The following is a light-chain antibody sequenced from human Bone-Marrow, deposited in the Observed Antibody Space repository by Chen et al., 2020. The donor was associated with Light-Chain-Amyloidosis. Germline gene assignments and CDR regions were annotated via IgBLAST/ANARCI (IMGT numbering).Light chain of an antibody. CDR2: GAS. V-gene: IGKV3-15*01. CDR3: QQYNNWPPYT. CDR1: QSVSSN. Sequence: EIVLTQSPATLSVSPGVRATLSCRASQSVSSNLPWYQQKPGQAPRLLIYGASTRATGIPARFSGSGSGTEFTLTISSLQSEGFAVYYCQQYNNWPPYTFGQGTKLEIK. J-gene: IGKJ2*01.